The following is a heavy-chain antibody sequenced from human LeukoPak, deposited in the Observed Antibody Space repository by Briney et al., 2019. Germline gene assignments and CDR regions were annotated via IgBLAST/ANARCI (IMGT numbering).Heavy chain of an antibody. V-gene: IGHV4-39*01. CDR1: GGSISSSVCY. CDR2: IYYSGRT. D-gene: IGHD6-19*01. CDR3: ARQSGWSEPFDY. J-gene: IGHJ4*02. Sequence: SETLSLTCTVSGGSISSSVCYWGWIRQSPGKGLEWIGGIYYSGRTYYNPSLKSRVTISVDTSKNQFSLKLSSVTAADTAVYYCARQSGWSEPFDYWGQGTLVTVSS.